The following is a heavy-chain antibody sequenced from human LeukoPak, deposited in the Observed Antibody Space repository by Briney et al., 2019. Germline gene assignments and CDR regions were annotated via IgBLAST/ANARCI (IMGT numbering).Heavy chain of an antibody. CDR2: FDPEDGET. CDR3: ATRSGSYLLYYYGMDV. CDR1: GYTLTELS. J-gene: IGHJ6*02. Sequence: ASVNVSCKVSGYTLTELSMHWVRQAPGKGLEWMGGFDPEDGETIYAQKFQGRVTMTEDTSTDTAYMELSSLRSEDTAVYCCATRSGSYLLYYYGMDVWGQGTTVTVSS. V-gene: IGHV1-24*01. D-gene: IGHD1-26*01.